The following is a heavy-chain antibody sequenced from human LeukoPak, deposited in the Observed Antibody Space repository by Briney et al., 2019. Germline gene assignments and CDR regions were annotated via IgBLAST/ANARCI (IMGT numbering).Heavy chain of an antibody. CDR3: AKDIGSGWYENYFDY. V-gene: IGHV3-9*03. J-gene: IGHJ4*02. Sequence: GRSLRLSCAASGFTFDDYAMHRVRQAPGKGLEWVSGISWNSGSIGYADSVKGRFTISRDNAKNSLYLQMNSLRAEDMALYYCAKDIGSGWYENYFDYWGQGTLVTVSS. CDR2: ISWNSGSI. D-gene: IGHD6-19*01. CDR1: GFTFDDYA.